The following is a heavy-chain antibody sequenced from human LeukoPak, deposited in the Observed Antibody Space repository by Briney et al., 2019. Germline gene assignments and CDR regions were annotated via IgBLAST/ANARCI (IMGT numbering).Heavy chain of an antibody. CDR2: IKQDGSEK. Sequence: PGGSLRLSCAASGFSFSVNWMSWVRQAPGKGPEWVASIKQDGSEKYYVDSVSGRFTISRDNAKISLYLQMNSLRAEDTAVYYCAKEGYWGQGTLVTVSS. V-gene: IGHV3-7*01. CDR3: AKEGY. CDR1: GFSFSVNW. J-gene: IGHJ4*02.